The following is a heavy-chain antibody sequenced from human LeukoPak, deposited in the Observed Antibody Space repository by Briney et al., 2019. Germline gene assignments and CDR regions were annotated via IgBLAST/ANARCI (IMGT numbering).Heavy chain of an antibody. CDR1: GFPFSSYS. D-gene: IGHD3-10*02. Sequence: GGSLRLSCAASGFPFSSYSMNWVRQAPGKGLEWISYITSSISTIYYADSVKGRFTISRDNAKNSLYLQMNSLRAEGTAVYYCAELGITMIGGVWGKGTTVTISS. CDR3: AELGITMIGGV. V-gene: IGHV3-48*04. CDR2: ITSSISTI. J-gene: IGHJ6*04.